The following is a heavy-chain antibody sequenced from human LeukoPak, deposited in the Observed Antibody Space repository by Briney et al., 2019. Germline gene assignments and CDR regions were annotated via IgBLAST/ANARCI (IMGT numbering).Heavy chain of an antibody. V-gene: IGHV1-2*02. J-gene: IGHJ3*02. CDR1: GDTFTGYY. Sequence: ASVKVSCKASGDTFTGYYMRWVRQAPGQGLEWMGWINPISGAANYAQKFQGRVTMTGDTSISTAYMELSRLRSDDTAVYYCARDLRSGLTRQDAFDIWGQGTLVTVSS. D-gene: IGHD2-2*01. CDR3: ARDLRSGLTRQDAFDI. CDR2: INPISGAA.